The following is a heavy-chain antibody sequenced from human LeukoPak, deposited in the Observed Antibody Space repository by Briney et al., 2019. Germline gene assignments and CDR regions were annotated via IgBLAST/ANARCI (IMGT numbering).Heavy chain of an antibody. CDR1: GGSFRGYY. J-gene: IGHJ4*02. D-gene: IGHD3-22*01. CDR2: INQSGST. CDR3: ATGPDNYNSSSYCFHY. Sequence: SETLSLTCAVYGGSFRGYYWSWIRQPPGKGLEWIGEINQSGSTNYNPSLKSRVITSVDTSKNQFCLKLSSVTAADTAVYYCATGPDNYNSSSYCFHYWGQGTLVTVSS. V-gene: IGHV4-34*01.